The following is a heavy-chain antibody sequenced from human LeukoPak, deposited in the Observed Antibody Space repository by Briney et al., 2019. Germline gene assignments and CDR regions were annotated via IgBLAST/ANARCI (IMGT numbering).Heavy chain of an antibody. CDR1: GFTFSSYS. J-gene: IGHJ4*02. Sequence: GGSLRLSCAASGFTFSSYSMNWVRQAPGKGLEWVANIKEDGSVKNYVDSVKGRFTISKDSTKNSLYLQMNSLRDDDTAIYYCAREGPGTYVDYGGWGTLVTVSS. V-gene: IGHV3-7*04. CDR3: AREGPGTYVDY. CDR2: IKEDGSVK. D-gene: IGHD1-26*01.